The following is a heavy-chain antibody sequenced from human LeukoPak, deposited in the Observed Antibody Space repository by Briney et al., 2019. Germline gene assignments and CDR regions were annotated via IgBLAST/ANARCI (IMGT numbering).Heavy chain of an antibody. Sequence: GRSLRLSCAASGFTFSSYGMHWVRQAPGKGLEWVVVISYDESNKYYADSVKGRFTISRDNSKNTLYLQMNSLRAEDTAVYYCAKEDTVTKAFDIWGQGTMVTVSS. J-gene: IGHJ3*02. D-gene: IGHD4-11*01. CDR2: ISYDESNK. CDR3: AKEDTVTKAFDI. V-gene: IGHV3-30*18. CDR1: GFTFSSYG.